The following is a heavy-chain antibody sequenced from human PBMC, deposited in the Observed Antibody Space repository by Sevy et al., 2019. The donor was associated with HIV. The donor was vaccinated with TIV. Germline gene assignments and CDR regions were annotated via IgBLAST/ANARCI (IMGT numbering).Heavy chain of an antibody. D-gene: IGHD6-6*01. Sequence: GGSLRLSCAASGFTFSSYSMNRVRQAPGKGLEWVSSISSSSSYIYYADSVKGRFTISRDNAKNSLYLQMNSLRAEDTAVYYCARGGQAARFDYWGQGTLVTVSS. CDR3: ARGGQAARFDY. J-gene: IGHJ4*02. CDR2: ISSSSSYI. CDR1: GFTFSSYS. V-gene: IGHV3-21*01.